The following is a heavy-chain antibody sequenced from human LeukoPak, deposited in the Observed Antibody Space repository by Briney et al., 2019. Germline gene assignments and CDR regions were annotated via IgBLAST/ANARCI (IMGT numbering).Heavy chain of an antibody. D-gene: IGHD6-13*01. CDR3: ARNLLAAAGTRLSYNWFDP. CDR1: GFTFSSYE. J-gene: IGHJ5*02. Sequence: GGSLRLSCAASGFTFSSYEMNWVRQAPGKGLEWVSYISSSGSTIYYADSVKGRFTISRDNAKNSLYLQMNSLRAEDTAVYYCARNLLAAAGTRLSYNWFDPWGQGTLVTVSS. V-gene: IGHV3-48*03. CDR2: ISSSGSTI.